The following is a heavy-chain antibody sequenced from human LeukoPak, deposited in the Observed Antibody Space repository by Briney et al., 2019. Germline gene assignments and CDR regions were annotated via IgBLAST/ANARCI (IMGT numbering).Heavy chain of an antibody. J-gene: IGHJ4*02. D-gene: IGHD4-17*01. CDR1: GGSISSYY. CDR2: IYSSGST. Sequence: TPSETLSLTCTVSGGSISSYYWSWIRQPPGKGLEWIGYIYSSGSTNYNPSLKSRVTISIDTSKNQFSLKLSSVTAADTAVYYCATYFYGEYGSYYFDYWGQGTLVTVSS. V-gene: IGHV4-59*12. CDR3: ATYFYGEYGSYYFDY.